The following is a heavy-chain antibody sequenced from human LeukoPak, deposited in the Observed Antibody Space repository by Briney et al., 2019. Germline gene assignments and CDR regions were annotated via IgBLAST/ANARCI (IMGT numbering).Heavy chain of an antibody. V-gene: IGHV4-34*01. CDR3: ARKEGGQLVNTRRWFDP. D-gene: IGHD6-13*01. Sequence: SETLSLTCAVYGGSFSGYYWSWIRQPPGKGLEWIGEVNHSGSTNYNPSLKSRVTISVDTSKKQFSLKVRSVTAADTAVYYCARKEGGQLVNTRRWFDPWGQGTLVTVSS. CDR2: VNHSGST. CDR1: GGSFSGYY. J-gene: IGHJ5*02.